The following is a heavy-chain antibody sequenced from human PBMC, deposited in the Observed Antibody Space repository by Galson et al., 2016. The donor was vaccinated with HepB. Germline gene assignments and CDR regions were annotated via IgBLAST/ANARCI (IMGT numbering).Heavy chain of an antibody. V-gene: IGHV3-30*09. CDR2: ITYDGAEK. D-gene: IGHD2-15*01. Sequence: SLRLSCAASGFTFRNYALHWVRQAPGKGLEWVAIITYDGAEKYYGESVKGRFAISRDNSKNTLYLQMNSLRTEDTAVYYCARDPRYCSGGYCYEAAFDAWGQGTMVTV. CDR1: GFTFRNYA. J-gene: IGHJ3*01. CDR3: ARDPRYCSGGYCYEAAFDA.